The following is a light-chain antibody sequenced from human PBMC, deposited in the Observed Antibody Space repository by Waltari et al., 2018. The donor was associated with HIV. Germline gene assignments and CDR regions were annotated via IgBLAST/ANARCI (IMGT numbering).Light chain of an antibody. V-gene: IGLV2-14*03. CDR1: TADIAGDHR. Sequence: QSGLTQPASVSGSPGETIAIFCTGSTADIAGDHRVARYQQYTGKPPKLLIYDVNHRPSGISDRFSGSRSGNTASLTISGLLADDESEYLCSSFSTTTGHVVFGGGTKVTVL. CDR2: DVN. CDR3: SSFSTTTGHVV. J-gene: IGLJ2*01.